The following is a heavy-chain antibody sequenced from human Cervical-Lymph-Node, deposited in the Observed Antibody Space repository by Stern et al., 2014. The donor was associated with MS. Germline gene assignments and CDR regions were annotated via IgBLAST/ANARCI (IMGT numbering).Heavy chain of an antibody. J-gene: IGHJ6*02. CDR3: MGVGDAMHV. Sequence: VQLVESGGGVVQPGRSLTLSCAASGFSLSNSGMHWVRQAPGKGLEWVAVMSFVGGNRKYGDSVKGRFSISRDIANNTLFLRMNSLRPEDTAVYYCMGVGDAMHVWGQGTTVIVSS. V-gene: IGHV3-30*03. CDR2: MSFVGGNR. CDR1: GFSLSNSG.